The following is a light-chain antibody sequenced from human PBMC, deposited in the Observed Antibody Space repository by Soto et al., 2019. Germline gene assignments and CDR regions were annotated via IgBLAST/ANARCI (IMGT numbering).Light chain of an antibody. V-gene: IGLV2-14*01. CDR3: SSYTSTNTLYV. CDR1: SSDVGAWNY. J-gene: IGLJ1*01. Sequence: QSALTQPASVSGSPGQSITISCTGTSSDVGAWNYVSWYQQHPGKAPKLMIYEVSSRPSGISNRFSGPKSGNTASLTISGLQAEDEAAYYCSSYTSTNTLYVFGTGTKVTVL. CDR2: EVS.